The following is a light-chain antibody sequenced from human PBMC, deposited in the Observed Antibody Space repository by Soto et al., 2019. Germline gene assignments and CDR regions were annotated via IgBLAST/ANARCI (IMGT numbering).Light chain of an antibody. CDR1: QSVRSNY. Sequence: EIVLTQSPGTLSLSPGEKATLSCRASQSVRSNYLAWYQQRPGQAPRLLISGASSRATGIPERFSGSGSGTDFTLTISRLGPEDFAVYYCQQYGGSPPLYTFGQGTKLEIK. CDR2: GAS. CDR3: QQYGGSPPLYT. J-gene: IGKJ2*01. V-gene: IGKV3-20*01.